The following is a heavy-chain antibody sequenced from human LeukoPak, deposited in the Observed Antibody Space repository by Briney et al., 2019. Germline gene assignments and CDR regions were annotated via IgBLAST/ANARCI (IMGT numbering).Heavy chain of an antibody. J-gene: IGHJ6*03. Sequence: GGSLRLSCAASGFTFSSYSMNWVRQAPGKGLEWVSSISSSSSYIYYADSVKGRFTISRDNAKNSLYLQMNSLRAEDTAVYYCATDYGGNSRYYYYYMDVWGKGTTVTVSS. D-gene: IGHD4-23*01. V-gene: IGHV3-21*01. CDR2: ISSSSSYI. CDR3: ATDYGGNSRYYYYYMDV. CDR1: GFTFSSYS.